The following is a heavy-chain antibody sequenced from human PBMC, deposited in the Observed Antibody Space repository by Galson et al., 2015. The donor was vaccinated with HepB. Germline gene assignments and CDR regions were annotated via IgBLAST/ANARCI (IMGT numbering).Heavy chain of an antibody. CDR2: INPSGGST. D-gene: IGHD3-10*01. V-gene: IGHV1-46*03. CDR3: ARAYYGSGSYHPHYYYYYGMDV. CDR1: GYTFTSYY. J-gene: IGHJ6*02. Sequence: SVKVSCKASGYTFTSYYMRWVRQAPGQGLEWMGIINPSGGSTSYAQKFQGRVTMTRDTSTSTVYMELSSLRSEDTAVYYCARAYYGSGSYHPHYYYYYGMDVWGQGTTVTVSS.